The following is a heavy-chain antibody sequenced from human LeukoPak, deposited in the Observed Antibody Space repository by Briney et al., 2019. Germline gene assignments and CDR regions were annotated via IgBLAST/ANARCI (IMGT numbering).Heavy chain of an antibody. J-gene: IGHJ6*03. Sequence: ASVKVSCKASGYTFTSYDINWVRQATGQGLEWMGWMNPKSGNTGYAQKFQGRVTMTRNTSISTAYMELSSLRSEDTAVYYCARPNSVLRFLEWPKGGYYYYYMDVWGKGTTVTVSS. CDR1: GYTFTSYD. CDR3: ARPNSVLRFLEWPKGGYYYYYMDV. V-gene: IGHV1-8*01. D-gene: IGHD3-3*01. CDR2: MNPKSGNT.